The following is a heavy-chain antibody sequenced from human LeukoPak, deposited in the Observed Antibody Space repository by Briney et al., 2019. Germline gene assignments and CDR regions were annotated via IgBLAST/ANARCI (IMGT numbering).Heavy chain of an antibody. Sequence: ASVKVSCKASGGTFSNYSINWARQAPGQGLEWMGRIIPIFGTANYAQKFQGRVTITADKSTSTAYMELSSLRSEDTAVYYCARINSSGCLDYWGQGTLVTVSS. CDR3: ARINSSGCLDY. V-gene: IGHV1-69*06. CDR2: IIPIFGTA. CDR1: GGTFSNYS. J-gene: IGHJ4*02. D-gene: IGHD3-22*01.